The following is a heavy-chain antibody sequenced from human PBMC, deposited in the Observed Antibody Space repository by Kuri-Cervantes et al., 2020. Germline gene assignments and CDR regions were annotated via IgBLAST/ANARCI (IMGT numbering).Heavy chain of an antibody. CDR3: ARDRTSVVDPFDY. V-gene: IGHV3-53*01. CDR2: IYSGGSI. Sequence: GGSLRLSCAASGFTVSSNYMSWVRQAPGKGLEWVSVIYSGGSIYYADSVKGRFTISRDNAKNSLYLQMNSLRAEDTAVYYCARDRTSVVDPFDYWGQGTLVTVSS. CDR1: GFTVSSNY. J-gene: IGHJ4*02. D-gene: IGHD2-15*01.